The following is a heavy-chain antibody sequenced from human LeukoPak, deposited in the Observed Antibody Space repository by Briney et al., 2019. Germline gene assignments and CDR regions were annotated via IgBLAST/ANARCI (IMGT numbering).Heavy chain of an antibody. D-gene: IGHD3-9*01. CDR1: GFTFSSYA. V-gene: IGHV3-30-3*01. CDR2: ISYDGSNK. J-gene: IGHJ6*02. CDR3: ARADYDILTGRSYYYGMDV. Sequence: GSLRLSCAASGFTFSSYAMHWVRQAPGKGLEWVAVISYDGSNKYYADSVKGRFTISRDNSKNTLYLQMNSLRAEDTAVYYCARADYDILTGRSYYYGMDVWGQGTTVTVSS.